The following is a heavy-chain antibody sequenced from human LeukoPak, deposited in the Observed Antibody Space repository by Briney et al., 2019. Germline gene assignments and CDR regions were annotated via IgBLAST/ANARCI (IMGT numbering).Heavy chain of an antibody. CDR3: TSIVVVPAAQYNWFDP. V-gene: IGHV3-49*03. Sequence: PGGSLRLSCTASGFTFGDYAMSWFRQAPGKGLEWVGFIRSKAYGGTTEYAASVKGRFTISRDDSKSIAYLQMNSLKTEDTAVYYCTSIVVVPAAQYNWFDPWGQGTLVTVSS. D-gene: IGHD2-2*01. J-gene: IGHJ5*02. CDR1: GFTFGDYA. CDR2: IRSKAYGGTT.